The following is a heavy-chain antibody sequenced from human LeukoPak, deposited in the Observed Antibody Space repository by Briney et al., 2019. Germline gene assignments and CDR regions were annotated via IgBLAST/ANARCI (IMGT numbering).Heavy chain of an antibody. J-gene: IGHJ6*03. CDR1: GYPFTSFE. CDR2: MKPDSGNS. Sequence: ASVKVSCKASGYPFTSFEINWVRQVTGEGLEWMGWMKPDSGNSAFAQKFRDRVTLSSDSSINTAYMEVSSLGSDDTAVYFCARGTFDYDVVTGIHYYYMDVWGTGTTVTVSS. D-gene: IGHD3-3*01. CDR3: ARGTFDYDVVTGIHYYYMDV. V-gene: IGHV1-8*01.